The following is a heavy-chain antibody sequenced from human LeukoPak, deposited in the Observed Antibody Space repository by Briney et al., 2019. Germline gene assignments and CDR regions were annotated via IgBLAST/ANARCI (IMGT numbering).Heavy chain of an antibody. CDR1: GYSFTSYW. CDR3: ARQKYSWNYVYDY. J-gene: IGHJ4*02. CDR2: ISPGDSDA. V-gene: IGHV5-51*01. Sequence: GESLKISCKGSGYSFTSYWIGWVRQMPGKGLELMGIISPGDSDARYSPSFQGQATLSADKSLSTAYLQWSNLKASDTAMYYCARQKYSWNYVYDYWGQGTLVTVSS. D-gene: IGHD1-7*01.